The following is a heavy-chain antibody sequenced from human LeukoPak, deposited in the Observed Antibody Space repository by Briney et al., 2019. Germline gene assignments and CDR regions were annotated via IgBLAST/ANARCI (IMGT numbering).Heavy chain of an antibody. D-gene: IGHD1-26*01. Sequence: SETLSLTCTVSGGSISSYYWSWIRQPPGKGLEWIGYIYYSGSTNYNPSLKSRVTISVDTSKNQFSLKLSSVTAADTAVYYCARQSGSCVPRFDYWGQGTLVTVSS. CDR3: ARQSGSCVPRFDY. J-gene: IGHJ4*02. CDR1: GGSISSYY. CDR2: IYYSGST. V-gene: IGHV4-59*01.